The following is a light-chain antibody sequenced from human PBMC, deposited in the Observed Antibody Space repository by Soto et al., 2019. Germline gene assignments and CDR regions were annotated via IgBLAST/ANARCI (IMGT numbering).Light chain of an antibody. J-gene: IGLJ2*01. CDR1: SSNIGAGYD. CDR3: QSYDSSLSVV. V-gene: IGLV1-40*01. CDR2: GNN. Sequence: QSVLTQPPSVSGAPGQRVTISCTGSSSNIGAGYDVHWYQQLPGTAPKLLIYGNNNRPSGVPDRFSGSKSGTSASLAITGLQAEDVADYYCQSYDSSLSVVFGGGPTVTVL.